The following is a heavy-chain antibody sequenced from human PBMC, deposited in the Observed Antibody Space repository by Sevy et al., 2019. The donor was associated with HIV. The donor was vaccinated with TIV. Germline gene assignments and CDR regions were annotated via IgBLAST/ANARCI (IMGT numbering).Heavy chain of an antibody. D-gene: IGHD5-18*01. CDR2: MKEDGSER. Sequence: GGSLRLSCAASGFTFSGYAMHWVRQAPGKGLEWVATMKEDGSERNYVDSVKGRFTISRDNAKNSLYLQMNSLRAEDTAVYYCVREGVGGYSYSLDCWGQGTLVTVSS. J-gene: IGHJ4*02. CDR3: VREGVGGYSYSLDC. CDR1: GFTFSGYA. V-gene: IGHV3-7*01.